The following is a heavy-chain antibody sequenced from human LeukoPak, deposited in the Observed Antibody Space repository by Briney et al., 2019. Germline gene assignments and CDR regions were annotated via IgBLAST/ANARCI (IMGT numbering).Heavy chain of an antibody. D-gene: IGHD3-22*01. V-gene: IGHV3-30-3*01. CDR1: GFTFSSYA. Sequence: GGSLRLSCAAPGFTFSSYAMHWVRQAPGKGLEWVAAISYDGSNKYYADSVKGRFTISRDNSKNTLYLQMNSLRAEDTAVYYCARGYYYDSSAGGFDYWGQGTLVTVSS. J-gene: IGHJ4*02. CDR3: ARGYYYDSSAGGFDY. CDR2: ISYDGSNK.